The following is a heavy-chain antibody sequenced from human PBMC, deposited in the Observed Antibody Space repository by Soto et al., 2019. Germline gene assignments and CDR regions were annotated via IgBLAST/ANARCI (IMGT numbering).Heavy chain of an antibody. V-gene: IGHV4-34*01. CDR3: ARVVQLLLRYYYYYGMDV. Sequence: PSETLSLTCAVYGGSFSGYYWSWIRQPPGKGLEWIGEINHSGSTNYNPSLKSRVTISVDTSKNQFSLKLSSVTAADTAVYYCARVVQLLLRYYYYYGMDVWGQGTTVT. J-gene: IGHJ6*02. CDR1: GGSFSGYY. CDR2: INHSGST. D-gene: IGHD2-2*01.